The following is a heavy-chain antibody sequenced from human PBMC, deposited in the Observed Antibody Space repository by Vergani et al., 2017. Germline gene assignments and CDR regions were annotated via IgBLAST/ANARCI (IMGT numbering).Heavy chain of an antibody. CDR2: ISYDGSNK. V-gene: IGHV3-30*04. CDR3: ARAQLGRRSSYYYYYMDV. Sequence: QVQLVESGGGVVQPGRSLRLSCAASGFTFSSYAMHWVRQAPGTGLEWVAVISYDGSNKYYADSVKGRFTISRDNSKNTLYLQMNSLRAEDTAVYYCARAQLGRRSSYYYYYMDVWGKGTTVTVSS. J-gene: IGHJ6*03. D-gene: IGHD7-27*01. CDR1: GFTFSSYA.